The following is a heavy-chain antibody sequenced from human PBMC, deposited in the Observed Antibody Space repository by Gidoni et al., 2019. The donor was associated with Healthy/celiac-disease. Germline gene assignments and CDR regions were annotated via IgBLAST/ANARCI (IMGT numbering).Heavy chain of an antibody. D-gene: IGHD5-12*01. V-gene: IGHV3-48*02. J-gene: IGHJ4*02. CDR1: GFTFSSYS. CDR3: AVTVEMATITGFDY. CDR2: LSSSSSTI. Sequence: EVQLVESGGGLVQPGGSLRLSCAASGFTFSSYSMNWVRQAPGKGLEWVSSLSSSSSTIYYADSVKGRFTIYRDNAKNSLYLQMNSLGDEDTDVYYCAVTVEMATITGFDYWGQGTLVTVSS.